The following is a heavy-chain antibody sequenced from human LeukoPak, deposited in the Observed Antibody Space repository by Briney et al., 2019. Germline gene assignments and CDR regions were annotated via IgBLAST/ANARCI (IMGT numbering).Heavy chain of an antibody. CDR3: ARGASGPGPRYNFDY. J-gene: IGHJ4*02. Sequence: ASVKVSCKASGYTFASYGISWERQAPGQGLEWMGWISAYNGNTNYAQKLQGRVTMTTDTSTSTAYMELRSLRSDDTAVYYCARGASGPGPRYNFDYWGQGTLVTVSS. CDR1: GYTFASYG. D-gene: IGHD1-1*01. CDR2: ISAYNGNT. V-gene: IGHV1-18*01.